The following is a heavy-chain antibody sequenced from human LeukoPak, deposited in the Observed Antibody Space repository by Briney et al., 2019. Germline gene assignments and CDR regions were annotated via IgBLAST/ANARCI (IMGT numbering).Heavy chain of an antibody. Sequence: SETLSLTCGVSGGSISSSSYYWGWIRQPPGKGLEWIGSIYYSGSTYYNPSLKSRVTISVDTSKNQFSLKLSSVTAADTAVYYCARHRSGWLQSSFDYWGQGTLVTVSS. CDR2: IYYSGST. D-gene: IGHD5-24*01. CDR1: GGSISSSSYY. CDR3: ARHRSGWLQSSFDY. J-gene: IGHJ4*02. V-gene: IGHV4-39*01.